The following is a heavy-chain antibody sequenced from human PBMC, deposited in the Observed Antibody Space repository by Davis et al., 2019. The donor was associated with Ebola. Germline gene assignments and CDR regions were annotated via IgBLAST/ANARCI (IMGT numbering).Heavy chain of an antibody. CDR2: INHSGST. D-gene: IGHD4-17*01. CDR3: ARKDYGEIFDY. V-gene: IGHV4-34*01. Sequence: MPSETLSLTCAVYGGSFSGYYWSWIRQPPGKGLEWIGEINHSGSTNYNPSLKSRVTISVDKSKNQFSLKLSSVTAADTAVYYCARKDYGEIFDYWGQGTLVTVSS. J-gene: IGHJ4*02. CDR1: GGSFSGYY.